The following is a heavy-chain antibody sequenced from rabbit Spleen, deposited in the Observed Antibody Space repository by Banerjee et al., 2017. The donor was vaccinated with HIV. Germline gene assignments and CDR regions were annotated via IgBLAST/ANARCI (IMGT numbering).Heavy chain of an antibody. CDR3: ARSSGVSDYRL. CDR1: GFAVSSYW. CDR2: IYTGSGSI. D-gene: IGHD8-1*01. Sequence: QSLEESGGDLVKPGASLTLTCTASGFAVSSYWMCWVRQAPGKGLEWIGCIYTGSGSIDYASWAKGRFTISKTSSTTVTLQMTSLTAADTATYFCARSSGVSDYRLWGPGTLVTVS. V-gene: IGHV1S40*01. J-gene: IGHJ4*01.